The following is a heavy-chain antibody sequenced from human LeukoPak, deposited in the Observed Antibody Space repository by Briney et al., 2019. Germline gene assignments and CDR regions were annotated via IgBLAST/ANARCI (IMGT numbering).Heavy chain of an antibody. CDR3: ARKQWLVRGFGY. J-gene: IGHJ4*02. Sequence: SETLSLTCTVSGGSISSNTYYWAWIRQPPGKGLEWIATINYGGSTYYNSSLKSRVTVSVDTSKSQFSLRLTSVTAADTAMYFCARKQWLVRGFGYWSQGTLVTVSS. CDR1: GGSISSNTYY. CDR2: INYGGST. V-gene: IGHV4-39*01. D-gene: IGHD6-19*01.